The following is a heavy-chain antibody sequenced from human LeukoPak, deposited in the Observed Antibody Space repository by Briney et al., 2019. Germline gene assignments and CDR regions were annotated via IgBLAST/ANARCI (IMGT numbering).Heavy chain of an antibody. J-gene: IGHJ5*02. Sequence: SETLSLTPTLSRVSTTSYYWSWIRQPPGPGLGWFGYIYYSGRTNYNPSLKSPVTISVDTSKNQFALKLSSVTAADTAVYYCARSPRPGIAAAGTYNWFDPWGQGTLGNGPS. CDR3: ARSPRPGIAAAGTYNWFDP. V-gene: IGHV4-59*01. D-gene: IGHD6-13*01. CDR2: IYYSGRT. CDR1: RVSTTSYY.